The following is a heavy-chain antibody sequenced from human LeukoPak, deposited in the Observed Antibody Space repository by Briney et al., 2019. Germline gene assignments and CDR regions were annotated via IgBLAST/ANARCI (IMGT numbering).Heavy chain of an antibody. J-gene: IGHJ5*02. Sequence: GGSLRLSCAGYGFNFRDFYTSWIRQAPGKGLEWVSYISSTSSTIYYADSVRGRFTISRDNAKNSLYLQMDSLRAEVTAVYYCARDWGFCGGLRCPTSNHWGQGSQVTVSS. CDR3: ARDWGFCGGLRCPTSNH. D-gene: IGHD2-21*01. V-gene: IGHV3-11*04. CDR1: GFNFRDFY. CDR2: ISSTSSTI.